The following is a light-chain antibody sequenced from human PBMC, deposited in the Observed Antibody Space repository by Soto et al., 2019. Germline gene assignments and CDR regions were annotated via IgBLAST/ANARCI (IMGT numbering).Light chain of an antibody. J-gene: IGLJ2*01. CDR1: SSNIGAGYD. V-gene: IGLV1-40*01. Sequence: QSVLTQPPSVSGAPGQRVTISCTGSSSNIGAGYDVHWYQQLPGTAPKLLIYINSNRPSGVPDRFSGSKSGTSASLAITGLQAEDEADYYCQSYDSNLSVVFGGGTKVTVL. CDR2: INS. CDR3: QSYDSNLSVV.